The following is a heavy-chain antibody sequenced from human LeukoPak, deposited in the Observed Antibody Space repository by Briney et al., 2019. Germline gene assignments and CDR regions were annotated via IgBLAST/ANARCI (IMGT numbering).Heavy chain of an antibody. D-gene: IGHD5-12*01. CDR1: GFTFSNAW. Sequence: GGSLRLSCAASGFTFSNAWMSWVRQAPGKGLEWVGRIKSKTDGGTTDYAAPVKGRFTISRDDSKNTLYLQMNSLKTEDTAVYYCTTDPFILLLGNSGYGPPVDYWGQGTLVTVSS. V-gene: IGHV3-15*01. CDR3: TTDPFILLLGNSGYGPPVDY. CDR2: IKSKTDGGTT. J-gene: IGHJ4*02.